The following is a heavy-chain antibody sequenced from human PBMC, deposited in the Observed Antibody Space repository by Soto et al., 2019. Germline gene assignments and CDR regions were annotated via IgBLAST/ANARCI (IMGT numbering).Heavy chain of an antibody. Sequence: GLPLRLSCAASGFTFSNYAMSWVRQAQGKGLEWVSGISGSGGNTDYADSVKGRFTISRDNSKNTLYLQMNSLRAEDTAVYYCARVRGYIVVVPASRTYFDYWGQGTVVTVSS. CDR2: ISGSGGNT. D-gene: IGHD2-2*01. V-gene: IGHV3-23*01. CDR3: ARVRGYIVVVPASRTYFDY. CDR1: GFTFSNYA. J-gene: IGHJ4*02.